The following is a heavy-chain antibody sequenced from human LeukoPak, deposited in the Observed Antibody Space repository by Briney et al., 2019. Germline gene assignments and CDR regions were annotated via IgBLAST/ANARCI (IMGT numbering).Heavy chain of an antibody. CDR2: LYYSGRT. D-gene: IGHD2-15*01. CDR3: ARGLKDIVVVVAATAFDY. V-gene: IGHV4-39*07. J-gene: IGHJ4*02. Sequence: SETLSLTCTVSGGSISSSTYYCGWIRQPPGKGLQWIGSLYYSGRTNYNPSLKSRVTISVDTSKNQFSLKLSSVTAADTAVYYCARGLKDIVVVVAATAFDYWGQGTLVTVSS. CDR1: GGSISSSTYY.